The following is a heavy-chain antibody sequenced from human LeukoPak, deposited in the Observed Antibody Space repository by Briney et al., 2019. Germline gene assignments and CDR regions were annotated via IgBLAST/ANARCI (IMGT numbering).Heavy chain of an antibody. D-gene: IGHD2-2*01. CDR3: ARVYCSSTSCHCGMDV. Sequence: ASEALSLTCAVYGGSFSGYYWSWIRQPPGKGLEWIGEINHSGSTNYNPSLKSRVTISVDTSKNQFSLKLSSVTAADTAVYYCARVYCSSTSCHCGMDVWGQGTTVTVSS. J-gene: IGHJ6*02. CDR2: INHSGST. CDR1: GGSFSGYY. V-gene: IGHV4-34*01.